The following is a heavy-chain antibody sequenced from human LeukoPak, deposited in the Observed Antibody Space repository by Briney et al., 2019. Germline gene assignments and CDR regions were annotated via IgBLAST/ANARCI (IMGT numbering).Heavy chain of an antibody. CDR2: IRDKGYGHAP. CDR1: GFTFSDSA. CDR3: TTPNEGNWFDP. V-gene: IGHV3-73*01. D-gene: IGHD2-8*01. Sequence: GRSRKLSCAASGFTFSDSAIHWVRQASGKGLEWVGRIRDKGYGHAPGYAASVKGRFTLSRGDSKNTAYLQMNSLKTEDTALYYCTTPNEGNWFDPWGQGTLVTVSS. J-gene: IGHJ5*02.